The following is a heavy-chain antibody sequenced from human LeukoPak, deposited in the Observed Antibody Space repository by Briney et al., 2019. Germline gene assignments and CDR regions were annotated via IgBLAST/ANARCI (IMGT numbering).Heavy chain of an antibody. V-gene: IGHV3-21*01. CDR2: ISSSSSYI. J-gene: IGHJ4*02. CDR3: AREGGYSYGPRFDY. CDR1: GFTFSSYS. Sequence: GGSLRLSCAASGFTFSSYSMNWVRQAPGKGLEWVSSISSSSSYIYYADSVKGRFTISRDNAKNSLYLQMNSLRAEDTAVYYCAREGGYSYGPRFDYWGQGTLVTVSS. D-gene: IGHD5-18*01.